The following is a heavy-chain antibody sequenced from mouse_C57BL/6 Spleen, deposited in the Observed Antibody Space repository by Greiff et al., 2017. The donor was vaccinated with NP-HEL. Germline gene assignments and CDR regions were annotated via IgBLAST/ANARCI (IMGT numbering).Heavy chain of an antibody. V-gene: IGHV1-55*01. CDR3: ARLYYGSSYYFDY. CDR1: GYTFTSYW. CDR2: IYPGSGST. D-gene: IGHD1-1*01. Sequence: QVQLQQPGAELVKPGASVKMSCKASGYTFTSYWITWVKQRPGQGLEWIGDIYPGSGSTNYHEKFKSKATLTVDTSSRTAYMQLSSLTSEDSAVYYCARLYYGSSYYFDYWGQGTTLTVSS. J-gene: IGHJ2*01.